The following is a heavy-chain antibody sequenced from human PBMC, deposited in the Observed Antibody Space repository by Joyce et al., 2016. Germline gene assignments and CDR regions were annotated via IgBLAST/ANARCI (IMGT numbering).Heavy chain of an antibody. CDR2: INQEGSGK. CDR1: GFTFSTSW. D-gene: IGHD3-3*01. CDR3: ARDSWRVCDY. Sequence: EVQLVDSGGGLVQPGASLRLSCAASGFTFSTSWMAWVRQVPGKGMEGVDNINQEGSGKYYVDSVKGRFTISRDNAKNSLYLQMNSLRAEDTAVYYCARDSWRVCDYWGQGTLVTVSS. J-gene: IGHJ4*02. V-gene: IGHV3-7*03.